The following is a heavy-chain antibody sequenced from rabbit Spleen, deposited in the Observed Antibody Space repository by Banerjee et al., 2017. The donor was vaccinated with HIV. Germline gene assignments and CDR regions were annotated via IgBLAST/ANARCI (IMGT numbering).Heavy chain of an antibody. CDR3: ARDTSSSFSSYGMDL. CDR1: GFSLNNNYW. D-gene: IGHD1-1*01. V-gene: IGHV1S45*01. CDR2: IDAGSSGFT. J-gene: IGHJ6*01. Sequence: LQESGGGLFQPGGSLALTCKASGFSLNNNYWICWVRQAPGKGLEWIACIDAGSSGFTYFATWAKGRFTCSKTSSTTVTLQMTRLTAADTATYFCARDTSSSFSSYGMDLWGPGTLVTVS.